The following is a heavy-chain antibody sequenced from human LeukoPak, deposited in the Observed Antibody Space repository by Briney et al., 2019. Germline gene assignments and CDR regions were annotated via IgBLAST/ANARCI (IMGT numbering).Heavy chain of an antibody. Sequence: GGSLRLSCAASGFSLDDYAMHWVRQAPGQGLEWVSSISWDGRNMAYAASVKGRFTIARDNARNSLYLQMYSLKIEDTAFYYCIKDMGFDLLKDAFDLWGQGMLVTVSS. CDR1: GFSLDDYA. CDR3: IKDMGFDLLKDAFDL. D-gene: IGHD1-26*01. V-gene: IGHV3-9*01. CDR2: ISWDGRNM. J-gene: IGHJ3*01.